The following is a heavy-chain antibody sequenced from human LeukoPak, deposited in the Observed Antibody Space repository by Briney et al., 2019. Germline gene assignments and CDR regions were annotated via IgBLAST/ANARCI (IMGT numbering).Heavy chain of an antibody. D-gene: IGHD1-26*01. J-gene: IGHJ4*02. V-gene: IGHV3-23*01. Sequence: GGSLRLSCAASGFTFSSYDMNWVRQAPGKGLEWVLAISRSGGITYYADSVKGRFTISRDNSKNTLYLQMNSLRADDTAVYYCAKDGGSYTGYFDYWGQGTLVTVSS. CDR2: ISRSGGIT. CDR1: GFTFSSYD. CDR3: AKDGGSYTGYFDY.